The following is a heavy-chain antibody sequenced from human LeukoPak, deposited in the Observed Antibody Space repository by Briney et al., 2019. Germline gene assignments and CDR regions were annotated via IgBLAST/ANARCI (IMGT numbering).Heavy chain of an antibody. V-gene: IGHV1-18*01. Sequence: ASVKVSCKASGYTFTSYGISWVRQAPGQGLEWMGWISAYNGNTNYAQKLQGRVTMTRDTSTSTAYMELRTLRSDDTAVYYCAGASMVRGSNEYYFDYWGQGTLVTVSS. CDR2: ISAYNGNT. CDR3: AGASMVRGSNEYYFDY. CDR1: GYTFTSYG. J-gene: IGHJ4*02. D-gene: IGHD3-10*01.